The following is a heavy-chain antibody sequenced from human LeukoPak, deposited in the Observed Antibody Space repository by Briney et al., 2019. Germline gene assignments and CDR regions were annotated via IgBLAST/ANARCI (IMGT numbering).Heavy chain of an antibody. J-gene: IGHJ4*02. CDR2: IKQDGSEK. D-gene: IGHD2-2*01. CDR3: ARVGYCSSTSCHGFED. V-gene: IGHV3-7*01. Sequence: SGGSLRLSCAASGFTFSSYWMSCVRQAPGKGLEWVANIKQDGSEKYYVDSVKGRFTISRDNAKSSLYLQMNSLRAEDTAVYYCARVGYCSSTSCHGFEDWGQGTLVTVSS. CDR1: GFTFSSYW.